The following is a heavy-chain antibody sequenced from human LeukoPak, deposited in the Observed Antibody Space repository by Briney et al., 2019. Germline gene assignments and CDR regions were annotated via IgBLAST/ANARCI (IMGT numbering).Heavy chain of an antibody. D-gene: IGHD6-19*01. CDR3: AREAAVAGTGGFDY. CDR1: GYTFTSYD. V-gene: IGHV1-8*03. J-gene: IGHJ4*02. Sequence: GSVKVSCKASGYTFTSYDSNWVRQATGQGLEWMGWMNPNSGNTGYAQKFQGRVTITRNTSISTAYMELSSLRSEDTAVYYCAREAAVAGTGGFDYWGQGTLVTVSS. CDR2: MNPNSGNT.